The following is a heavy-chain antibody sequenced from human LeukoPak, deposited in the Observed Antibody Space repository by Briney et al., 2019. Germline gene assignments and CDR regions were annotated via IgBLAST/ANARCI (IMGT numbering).Heavy chain of an antibody. Sequence: GGSLRLSCAASGFTFSSYAMSWVRQAPGKGLEWVSAISGSGGSTYYADSVKGRFTISRDNSKNTLYLQMNSLRAEDTAVYYCVRGRKYSSSWYVDYWGQGTLVTVSS. V-gene: IGHV3-23*01. CDR3: VRGRKYSSSWYVDY. CDR2: ISGSGGST. CDR1: GFTFSSYA. J-gene: IGHJ4*02. D-gene: IGHD6-13*01.